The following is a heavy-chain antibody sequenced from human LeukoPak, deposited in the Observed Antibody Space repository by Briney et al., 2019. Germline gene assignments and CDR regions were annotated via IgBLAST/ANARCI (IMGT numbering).Heavy chain of an antibody. V-gene: IGHV4-39*07. CDR1: GGSISSSSYF. CDR2: IFYSGST. J-gene: IGHJ4*02. D-gene: IGHD6-13*01. Sequence: SETLSLTSTVSGGSISSSSYFWGWIRQPPGKGLEWIGSIFYSGSTYYNPSLKSRVTMSVDTSKSQFSLKLSSVTAADTAVYYCAREGGYSSSWYYDYWGQGTLVTVSS. CDR3: AREGGYSSSWYYDY.